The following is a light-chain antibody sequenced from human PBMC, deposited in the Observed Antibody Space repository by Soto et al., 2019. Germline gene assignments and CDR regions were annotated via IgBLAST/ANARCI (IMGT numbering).Light chain of an antibody. V-gene: IGLV2-14*01. CDR2: DVS. Sequence: QSALTQPASVSGSPGQSITISCSGTSSDDGGYNYVSWYQQHPGKAPKLMIYDVSDRPSGVSNRFSCSKSGNTASLTISGLQAEDEADYYCSSYTSGFYVFGTGT. J-gene: IGLJ1*01. CDR1: SSDDGGYNY. CDR3: SSYTSGFYV.